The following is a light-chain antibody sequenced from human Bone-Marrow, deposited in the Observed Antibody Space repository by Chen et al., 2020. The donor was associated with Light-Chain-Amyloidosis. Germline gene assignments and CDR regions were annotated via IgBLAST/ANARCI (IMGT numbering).Light chain of an antibody. Sequence: DIQMTQSPSSLSASVGDRVTITCRASQSITKFLNWYQQKPGKGPKLLIYTASSLQSGVPSRFSSSGSGTDFSLTISSVQPEDLATYYCQQSYSTPTFGGGTKLEIK. CDR3: QQSYSTPT. CDR2: TAS. V-gene: IGKV1-39*01. J-gene: IGKJ4*01. CDR1: QSITKF.